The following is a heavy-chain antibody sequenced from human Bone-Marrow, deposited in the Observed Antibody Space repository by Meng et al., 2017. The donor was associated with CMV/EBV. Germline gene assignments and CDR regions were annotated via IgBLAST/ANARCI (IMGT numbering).Heavy chain of an antibody. CDR1: GFTFSSYA. Sequence: LSLTCAASGFTFSSYALHWVRQAPGKGLEWVAVISYDGSDKYYADSVKGRFTISRDNSKNTLYLQMNSLRAEDTAVYYCARGHILGDDAFDIWGQGTMVT. D-gene: IGHD3-16*01. CDR2: ISYDGSDK. CDR3: ARGHILGDDAFDI. J-gene: IGHJ3*02. V-gene: IGHV3-30*04.